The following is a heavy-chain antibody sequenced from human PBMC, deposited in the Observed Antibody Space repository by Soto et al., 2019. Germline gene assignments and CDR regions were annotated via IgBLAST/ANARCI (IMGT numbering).Heavy chain of an antibody. D-gene: IGHD1-7*01. CDR1: GFTFSNYA. J-gene: IGHJ4*02. CDR3: ANTGNYITDY. V-gene: IGHV3-30*18. Sequence: QVRLVESGGGVVQPGRSLILSCAASGFTFSNYAMHWVRQAPGKGLEWVAQISFDGSDKYYADSVKGRFSISRDDSKNTLNLQMNSLRPEDTAVYFCANTGNYITDYWGQGTLVTVSS. CDR2: ISFDGSDK.